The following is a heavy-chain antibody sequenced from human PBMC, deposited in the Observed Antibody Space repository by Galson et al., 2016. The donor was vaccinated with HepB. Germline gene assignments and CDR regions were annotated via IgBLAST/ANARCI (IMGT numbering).Heavy chain of an antibody. CDR1: GFSQFTFTSYW. V-gene: IGHV3-23*01. CDR3: AKVRDGYDWGAFDI. Sequence: SLRLSCAASGFSQFTFTSYWMSWVRQAPGKGLEWVPVIFSGGYTYYADSVKGRFNTSRDNSKNMVYLQMDGLGVEDTATYYCAKVRDGYDWGAFDIWGQGTMVSVSS. CDR2: IFSGGYT. D-gene: IGHD3-16*01. J-gene: IGHJ3*02.